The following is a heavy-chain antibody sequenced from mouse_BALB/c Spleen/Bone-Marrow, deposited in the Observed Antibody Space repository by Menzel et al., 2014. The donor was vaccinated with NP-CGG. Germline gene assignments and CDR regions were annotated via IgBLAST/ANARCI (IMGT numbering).Heavy chain of an antibody. CDR1: GYAITSGYN. CDR3: ARLDGYDWYFDV. V-gene: IGHV3-6*02. J-gene: IGHJ1*01. D-gene: IGHD2-2*01. CDR2: ISYDGSN. Sequence: DVKLVESGPGLVKPSQSLSLTCSVTGYAITSGYNWNWIRQFLGNKLEWMGYISYDGSNNYNPSLKNRISITRDTSKNQFFLKLNSVTSEDTATYYCARLDGYDWYFDVWGAGTTVTVSS.